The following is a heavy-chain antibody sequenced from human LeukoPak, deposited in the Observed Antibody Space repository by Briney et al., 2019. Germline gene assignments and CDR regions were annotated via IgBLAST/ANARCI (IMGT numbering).Heavy chain of an antibody. CDR2: IYSSGNT. D-gene: IGHD3-3*01. Sequence: KSSETLSLTCTVSGGSISTTNYYWGWIRQPPGRDLEWIGSIYSSGNTYYNPPLESRVTISVDTSKNQLSLKLTSATAADTSVYYCARHSGLRSPFDPWGQGTLVTVSS. V-gene: IGHV4-39*01. J-gene: IGHJ5*02. CDR3: ARHSGLRSPFDP. CDR1: GGSISTTNYY.